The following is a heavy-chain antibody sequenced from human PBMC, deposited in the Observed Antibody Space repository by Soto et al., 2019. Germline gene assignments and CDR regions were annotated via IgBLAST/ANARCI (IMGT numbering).Heavy chain of an antibody. CDR2: IIPLFRKT. J-gene: IGHJ6*02. Sequence: QVQLVQSGAEVKRPGSSVKVSCKASGGMFRNSAFSWVRQAPGQGLAWMGVIIPLFRKTDVAQKFQGRVNFTADESTSSLYMEVSSLTSEDTAVYYCARARLSNGDPNIYFLYGLDVWGQGTTITVSS. CDR1: GGMFRNSA. D-gene: IGHD3-10*01. CDR3: ARARLSNGDPNIYFLYGLDV. V-gene: IGHV1-69*01.